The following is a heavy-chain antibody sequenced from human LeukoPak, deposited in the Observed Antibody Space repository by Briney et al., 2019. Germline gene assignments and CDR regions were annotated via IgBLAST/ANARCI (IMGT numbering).Heavy chain of an antibody. CDR2: IYYSGST. V-gene: IGHV4-39*07. Sequence: SETLSLTCTVSGGSISSSSYYWGWIRQPPGKGLEWIGSIYYSGSTYYNPSLKSRVTISVDTSKNQFSLKLSSVTAADTAVYYCARDPGYDILTGYLGTRNWFDPWGQGTLVTVSS. J-gene: IGHJ5*02. D-gene: IGHD3-9*01. CDR1: GGSISSSSYY. CDR3: ARDPGYDILTGYLGTRNWFDP.